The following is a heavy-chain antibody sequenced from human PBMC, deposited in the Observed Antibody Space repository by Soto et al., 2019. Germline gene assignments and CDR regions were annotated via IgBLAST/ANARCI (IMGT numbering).Heavy chain of an antibody. Sequence: GGSLRLSCAASGFTFDDYTMHWVRQAPGKGLEWVSLISWDGGSTYYADSVKGRFTISRDNSKNSLYLQMNSLRTEDTDLYYCAKDSTPGVKGVGATDYWGQGTLVTVSS. CDR1: GFTFDDYT. D-gene: IGHD1-26*01. CDR2: ISWDGGST. CDR3: AKDSTPGVKGVGATDY. J-gene: IGHJ4*02. V-gene: IGHV3-43*01.